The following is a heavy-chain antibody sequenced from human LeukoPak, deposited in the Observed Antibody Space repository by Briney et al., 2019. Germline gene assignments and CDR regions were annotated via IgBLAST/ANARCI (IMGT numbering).Heavy chain of an antibody. D-gene: IGHD5-18*01. CDR2: IYYSGST. V-gene: IGHV4-59*01. Sequence: PSETLSLTCTVSGVSISSYYWSWLRQPPGKGLEWIGYIYYSGSTNYNPSLKSRVTISVDTSKNQFSLKLSSVTAADTAVYYCARGQRYSYGLRRWGQGTMVTVSS. CDR3: ARGQRYSYGLRR. CDR1: GVSISSYY. J-gene: IGHJ3*01.